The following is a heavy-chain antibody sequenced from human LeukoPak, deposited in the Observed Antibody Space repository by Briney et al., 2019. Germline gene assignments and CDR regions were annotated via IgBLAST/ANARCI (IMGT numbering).Heavy chain of an antibody. J-gene: IGHJ4*02. Sequence: KPSETLSLTCAVYGGSFSGYYWSWIRQPPGKGLEWIGEINHSGSTNYNPSLKSRVTISVDTSKNQFSLKLSSVTAADTAVYYCARVRYSCGSDYWGQGTLVTVSS. CDR1: GGSFSGYY. CDR2: INHSGST. D-gene: IGHD5-18*01. CDR3: ARVRYSCGSDY. V-gene: IGHV4-34*01.